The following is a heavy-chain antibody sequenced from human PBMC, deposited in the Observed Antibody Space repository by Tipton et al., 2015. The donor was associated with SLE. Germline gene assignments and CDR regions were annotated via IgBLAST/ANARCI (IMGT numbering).Heavy chain of an antibody. CDR1: GGSISSGSYY. D-gene: IGHD4-17*01. CDR2: IYTSGST. J-gene: IGHJ4*02. V-gene: IGHV4-61*09. Sequence: TLSLTCTVPGGSISSGSYYWSWIRQPAGKGLGWIGHIYTSGSTNYNPSRKSRVTISVDTSKNQFSLKLSSVTAADTAVYYCAREPATVTSTSGYFDYWGQGTLVTVSS. CDR3: AREPATVTSTSGYFDY.